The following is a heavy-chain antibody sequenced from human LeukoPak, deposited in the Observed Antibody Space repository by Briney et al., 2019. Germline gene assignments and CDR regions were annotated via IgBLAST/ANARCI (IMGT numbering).Heavy chain of an antibody. Sequence: GGSLRLSCAASGFTFDDYAMHWVRQAPGKGLEWVSGISWNSGSIGYADSVKGRFTISRDNAGNTLYVEMNSLRAEDTAVYYCARAASAYNSDYYFDYWGQGTLVTVSS. V-gene: IGHV3-9*01. CDR1: GFTFDDYA. D-gene: IGHD1-1*01. CDR3: ARAASAYNSDYYFDY. CDR2: ISWNSGSI. J-gene: IGHJ4*02.